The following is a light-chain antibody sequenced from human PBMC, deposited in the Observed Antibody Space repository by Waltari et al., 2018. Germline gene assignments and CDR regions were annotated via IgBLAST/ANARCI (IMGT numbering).Light chain of an antibody. J-gene: IGLJ1*01. CDR1: SNDVGSYNL. CDR3: CSYAGSSTSV. CDR2: EVS. Sequence: QSALTQPASVSGSPGQSITISCTGTSNDVGSYNLVSWYQQYPGKAPKVMIYEVSKRPSGFSDRFSGSKSGNTASLTISGLQPEDEADYYCCSYAGSSTSVFGTGTKVTVL. V-gene: IGLV2-23*02.